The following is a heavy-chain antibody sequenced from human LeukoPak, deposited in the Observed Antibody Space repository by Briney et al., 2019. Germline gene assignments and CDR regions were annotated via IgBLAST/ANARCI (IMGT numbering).Heavy chain of an antibody. D-gene: IGHD2-2*01. V-gene: IGHV1-18*01. CDR1: GYTFTSYG. Sequence: ASVKVSCKASGYTFTSYGISWVRQAPGQVLEWMGWISAYNGNTNYAQKLQGRVTMTTDTSTSTAYMELRSLRADDTAVYYCARSLYCSSTSCRYNWFDPWGQGTLVTVSS. J-gene: IGHJ5*02. CDR3: ARSLYCSSTSCRYNWFDP. CDR2: ISAYNGNT.